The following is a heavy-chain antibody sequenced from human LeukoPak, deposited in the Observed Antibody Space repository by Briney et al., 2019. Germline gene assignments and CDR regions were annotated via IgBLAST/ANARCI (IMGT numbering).Heavy chain of an antibody. J-gene: IGHJ5*02. CDR3: AKAFSAYENWPPNWFDP. D-gene: IGHD5-12*01. Sequence: PGGSLRLSCAGSGFTFSSYAMSWVRQAPGKGLEWVSAISGSGGGTYYADSVKGRLTISRDNSQNTLYLQMSSLRAEDTAVYYCAKAFSAYENWPPNWFDPWGQGTLVTVSS. CDR1: GFTFSSYA. V-gene: IGHV3-23*01. CDR2: ISGSGGGT.